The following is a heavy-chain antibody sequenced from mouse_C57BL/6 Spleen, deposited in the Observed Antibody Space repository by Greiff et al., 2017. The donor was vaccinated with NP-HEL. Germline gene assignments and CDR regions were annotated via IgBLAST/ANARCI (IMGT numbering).Heavy chain of an antibody. D-gene: IGHD1-1*01. Sequence: EVKLQESGGDLVKPGGSLKLSCAASGFTFSSYGMSWVRQTPDKRLEWVATISSGGSSPYYPDSVKGRFTISRANAKNTLYLQMSSLKSEDTAMYYCARRRDYGSSSKPYYAMDYWGQGTSVTVSS. CDR3: ARRRDYGSSSKPYYAMDY. J-gene: IGHJ4*01. V-gene: IGHV5-6*02. CDR2: ISSGGSSP. CDR1: GFTFSSYG.